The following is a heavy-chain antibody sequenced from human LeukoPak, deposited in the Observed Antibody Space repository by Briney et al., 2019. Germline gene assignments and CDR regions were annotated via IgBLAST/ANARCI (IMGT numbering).Heavy chain of an antibody. V-gene: IGHV4-59*01. Sequence: SETLSLTCTVSGGSISSYYWSWIRQPPGKGLEWIGYIYYSGSTNYNPSLKSRVTISVDTSKNQFSLKLSSVTAADTAVYYCARGVRGLKRVLDYWGQGTLVTVSS. CDR3: ARGVRGLKRVLDY. CDR1: GGSISSYY. CDR2: IYYSGST. D-gene: IGHD3-10*01. J-gene: IGHJ4*02.